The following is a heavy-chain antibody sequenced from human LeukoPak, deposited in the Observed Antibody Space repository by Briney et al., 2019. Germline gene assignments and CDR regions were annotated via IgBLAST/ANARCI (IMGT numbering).Heavy chain of an antibody. CDR1: GFTFSNYA. J-gene: IGHJ4*02. CDR3: AKEKQRNFDY. Sequence: GGSLRLSCAASGFTFSNYAMSWVRQAPGKGLEWVSGISGSGDSTYYGDSVQGRFTISRDNSKNTLYLQMNTLRAEDTAVYFCAKEKQRNFDYWGQGTPVTVSS. CDR2: ISGSGDST. V-gene: IGHV3-23*01.